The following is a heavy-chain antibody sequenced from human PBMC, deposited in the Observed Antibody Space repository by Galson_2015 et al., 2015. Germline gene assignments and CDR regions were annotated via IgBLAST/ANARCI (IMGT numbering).Heavy chain of an antibody. Sequence: SLRLSCAASGFTFDDYAMHWVRQVPGKGLEWVSGISWNSVNIGYADSVKGRFTISRDNAKNSLYLQMNSLRAEDTALYYCAKSPTVTPNWFGPWGQGTLVPVSS. V-gene: IGHV3-9*01. J-gene: IGHJ5*02. CDR2: ISWNSVNI. D-gene: IGHD4-11*01. CDR3: AKSPTVTPNWFGP. CDR1: GFTFDDYA.